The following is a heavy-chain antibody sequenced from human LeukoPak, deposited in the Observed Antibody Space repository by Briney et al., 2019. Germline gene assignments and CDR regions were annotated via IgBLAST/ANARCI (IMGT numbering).Heavy chain of an antibody. CDR3: ARSPLGIAPFDY. Sequence: GGSLRLSCAASGSTFSDHHMDWVRQAPGEGLEWVARIRNKANRYTTEYAASVKGRFTISGDDSENSLYLQMDSLKTEDTAVYYCARSPLGIAPFDYWGQGTLVTVSS. CDR2: IRNKANRYTT. J-gene: IGHJ4*02. CDR1: GSTFSDHH. D-gene: IGHD7-27*01. V-gene: IGHV3-72*01.